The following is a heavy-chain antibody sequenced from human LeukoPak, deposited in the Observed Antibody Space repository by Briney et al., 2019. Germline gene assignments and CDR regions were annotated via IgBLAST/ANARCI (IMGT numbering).Heavy chain of an antibody. Sequence: SETLSLTCTVSGGSISSSSYYWGWSRQPPGKGLEWIGSIYYSGNTYYNPSLKSRVTISVDTSKNQFSLKLSSVTAADTAVYFCARLTDGYKLGYWGQGTLVTVSS. CDR2: IYYSGNT. CDR3: ARLTDGYKLGY. J-gene: IGHJ4*02. V-gene: IGHV4-39*07. D-gene: IGHD5-24*01. CDR1: GGSISSSSYY.